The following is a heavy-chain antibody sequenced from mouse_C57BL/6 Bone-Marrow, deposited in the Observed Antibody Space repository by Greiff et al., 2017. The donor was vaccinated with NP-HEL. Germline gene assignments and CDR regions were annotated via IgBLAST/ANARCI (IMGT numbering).Heavy chain of an antibody. Sequence: VQLQQSGPELVKPGASVKISCKASGYALSSSWMNWVKQRPGKGLEWIGRIYPGDGDTNYNGKFKGKATLTADKSSSTAYMQLSSLTSEDSAVYFCARTGSSYWGQGTTLTVSS. CDR3: ARTGSSY. CDR1: GYALSSSW. D-gene: IGHD1-1*01. J-gene: IGHJ2*01. CDR2: IYPGDGDT. V-gene: IGHV1-82*01.